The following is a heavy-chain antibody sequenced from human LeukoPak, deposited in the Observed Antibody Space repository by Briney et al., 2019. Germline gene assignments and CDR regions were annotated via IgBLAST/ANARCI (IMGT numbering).Heavy chain of an antibody. Sequence: GGSLRLSCAASGSYWMHWVRQAPGKGLVWVSHINSDGSWTSYADSVKGRFTISRDNSKNTLYLQMNSLRAEDTAVYYCARALPYYDILTGYGAFDYWGQGTLVTVSS. D-gene: IGHD3-9*01. V-gene: IGHV3-74*01. CDR1: GSYW. CDR3: ARALPYYDILTGYGAFDY. CDR2: INSDGSWT. J-gene: IGHJ4*02.